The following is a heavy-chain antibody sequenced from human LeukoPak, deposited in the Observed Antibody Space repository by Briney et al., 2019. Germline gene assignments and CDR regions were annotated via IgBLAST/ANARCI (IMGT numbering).Heavy chain of an antibody. J-gene: IGHJ3*02. Sequence: SETLSLTCTVSGGSISSYYWSWIRQPAGKGLEWIGRIYTSGSTNYNPSLKSRVTISVDKSKNQFSLKLRSVTAADTAVYYCARSPPLVSTSDAFDIWGQGTMVTVSS. CDR1: GGSISSYY. V-gene: IGHV4-4*07. CDR2: IYTSGST. D-gene: IGHD5/OR15-5a*01. CDR3: ARSPPLVSTSDAFDI.